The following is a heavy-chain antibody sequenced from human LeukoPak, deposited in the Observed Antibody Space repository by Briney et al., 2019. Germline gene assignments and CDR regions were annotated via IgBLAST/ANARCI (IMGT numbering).Heavy chain of an antibody. CDR2: ISSDGSNK. J-gene: IGHJ3*02. CDR3: TTFDM. CDR1: GFTFTNYG. V-gene: IGHV3-30*03. Sequence: GGSLRLSCAASGFTFTNYGIHWVRPAPGKGLEWVAVISSDGSNKHDAASVKGRFTISRDDSKNTLYLQMNSLRVDDTALYYCTTFDMWGQGTMVTVSS.